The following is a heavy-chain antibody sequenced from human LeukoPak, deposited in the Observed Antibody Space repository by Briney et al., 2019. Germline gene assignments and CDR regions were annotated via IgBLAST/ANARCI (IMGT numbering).Heavy chain of an antibody. CDR3: AKARSRYFDWLPYGYYFDY. D-gene: IGHD3-9*01. V-gene: IGHV4-61*02. J-gene: IGHJ4*02. CDR2: IYTSGST. CDR1: GGSISSGSYY. Sequence: SETLSLTCTVSGGSISSGSYYWSWFRQPAEKGLEWIGRIYTSGSTYYNPSLKSRVTISADTSKNQFSLNVSSVTAADTAVYYCAKARSRYFDWLPYGYYFDYWGQGTLVTVSS.